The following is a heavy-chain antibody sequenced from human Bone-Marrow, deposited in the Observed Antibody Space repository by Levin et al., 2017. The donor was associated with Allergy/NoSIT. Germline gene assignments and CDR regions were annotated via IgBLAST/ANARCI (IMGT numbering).Heavy chain of an antibody. Sequence: RSQTLSLTCTVSGGSVSSGSYYWSWIRQSPGKGLEWIGYIYYSGVTNYNPSLKSRVTISADTSKNQFSLRLSSVTAADTAVYYCARSGWERTRKAFDIWGQGTMVTVSS. V-gene: IGHV4-61*01. CDR2: IYYSGVT. CDR1: GGSVSSGSYY. J-gene: IGHJ3*02. CDR3: ARSGWERTRKAFDI. D-gene: IGHD1-26*01.